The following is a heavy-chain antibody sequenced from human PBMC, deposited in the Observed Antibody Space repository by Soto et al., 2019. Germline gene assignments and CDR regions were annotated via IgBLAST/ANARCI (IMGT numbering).Heavy chain of an antibody. D-gene: IGHD1-26*01. J-gene: IGHJ5*02. V-gene: IGHV3-23*01. CDR3: AKDLSGELLPTCFDP. Sequence: EVQLLESGGGLVQPGGSLRLSCAASGFTLSSYAMAWVRQAPGKGLEWVSVIGGRGSSTYYADSVKGRFTISRDNYKNMLYLQMNSLTAEDTAVYYCAKDLSGELLPTCFDPWGQGTLVTVSS. CDR2: IGGRGSST. CDR1: GFTLSSYA.